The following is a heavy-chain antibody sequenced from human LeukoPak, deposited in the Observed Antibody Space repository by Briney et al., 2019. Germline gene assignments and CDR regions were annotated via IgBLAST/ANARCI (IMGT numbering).Heavy chain of an antibody. CDR1: GYTFSAYY. J-gene: IGHJ4*02. Sequence: ASGKVSCKTSGYTFSAYYIHWMRQAPGQGFEWMGWITPINGGIRVAQKFQGRVTMTRDTSMNTVYVELSGLLTDDTAVYFCARGPSHASFDYWGQGTLVTVSS. CDR3: ARGPSHASFDY. V-gene: IGHV1-2*02. CDR2: ITPINGGI.